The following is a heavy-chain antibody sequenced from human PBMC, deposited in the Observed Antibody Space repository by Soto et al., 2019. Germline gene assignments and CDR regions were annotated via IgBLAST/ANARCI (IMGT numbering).Heavy chain of an antibody. CDR1: GGSINTFY. V-gene: IGHV4-4*07. CDR3: AREGSYSAYNFAHGIQLWFCDF. D-gene: IGHD5-12*01. Sequence: SETLSLTCTVSGGSINTFYWSWVRQPAGKGLEWIGRIFSSGSTSFNPSLESRVAMSVDTSKNHFSLNLSSVTAADMAVYYCAREGSYSAYNFAHGIQLWFCDFWGQGALVTVSS. J-gene: IGHJ4*02. CDR2: IFSSGST.